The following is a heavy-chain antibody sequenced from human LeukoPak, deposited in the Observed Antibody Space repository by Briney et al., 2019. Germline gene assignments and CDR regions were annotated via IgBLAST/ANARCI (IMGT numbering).Heavy chain of an antibody. CDR1: GFTFSDYY. Sequence: AGGSLRLSCAASGFTFSDYYMSWIRQAPGKGLEWVSYISSSGSTIYYADSVKGRFTISRDNAKNSLYLQMNSLRAEDTAVYYCAKLLIDSSGYYYEYYFDYWGQGTLVTVSS. CDR3: AKLLIDSSGYYYEYYFDY. D-gene: IGHD3-22*01. J-gene: IGHJ4*02. V-gene: IGHV3-11*01. CDR2: ISSSGSTI.